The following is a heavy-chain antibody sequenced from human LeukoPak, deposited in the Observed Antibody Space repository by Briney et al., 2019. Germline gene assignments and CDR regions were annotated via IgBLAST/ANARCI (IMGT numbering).Heavy chain of an antibody. D-gene: IGHD3-22*01. CDR1: GGSISSYF. CDR2: IHTSGST. Sequence: PSETLSLTCTVSGGSISSYFWSWIRQPAGKGLEWIGRIHTSGSTNYNPSLKSRVTMSVDTSKNQFSLKLSSVTAADTAVYYCARARGSITMIPQIPYFDYWGQGTLVTVSS. J-gene: IGHJ4*02. V-gene: IGHV4-4*07. CDR3: ARARGSITMIPQIPYFDY.